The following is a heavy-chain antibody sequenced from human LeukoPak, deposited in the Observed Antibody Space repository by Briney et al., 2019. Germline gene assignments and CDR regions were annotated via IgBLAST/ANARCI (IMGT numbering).Heavy chain of an antibody. J-gene: IGHJ2*01. CDR1: GGSISSYY. V-gene: IGHV4-59*08. D-gene: IGHD2-2*01. CDR2: IYYSGST. Sequence: SETLSLTCTVSGGSISSYYWSWIRQPPGKGLEWIGYIYYSGSTSYSGNTNYNPSLKSRVTISVDTSKNQFSLKLNSVTAADTAVYQCARRVKDPGEVGPAARSVYFDLWGRGTLVTVSS. CDR3: ARRVKDPGEVGPAARSVYFDL.